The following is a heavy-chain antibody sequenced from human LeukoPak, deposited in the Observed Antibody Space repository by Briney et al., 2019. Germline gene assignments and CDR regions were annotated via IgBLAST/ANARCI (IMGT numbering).Heavy chain of an antibody. D-gene: IGHD3-3*01. CDR1: GYTFTGYY. CDR3: ARDRTIFGVVFPDY. J-gene: IGHJ4*02. V-gene: IGHV1-2*02. CDR2: INPNSGGT. Sequence: ASVKVSCKASGYTFTGYYMHWVRQAPGQGLEWMGWINPNSGGTNYAQKFQGRVTMTRDTSNSTAYMELSRLRSDDTAVYYCARDRTIFGVVFPDYWGQGTLVTVSS.